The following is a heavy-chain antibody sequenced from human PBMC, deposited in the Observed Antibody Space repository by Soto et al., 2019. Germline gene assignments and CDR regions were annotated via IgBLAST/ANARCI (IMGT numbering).Heavy chain of an antibody. CDR2: IYYSGST. J-gene: IGHJ3*02. Sequence: SETLSLTCTVSGGSISSSSYYWGWIRQPPGKGLEWIGSIYYSGSTYYNPSLKSRVTISVDTSKNQFSLKLSSVTAADTAVYYCARDEYCTNGVCYSGDAFGIWGQGTMVTVSS. V-gene: IGHV4-39*02. CDR3: ARDEYCTNGVCYSGDAFGI. D-gene: IGHD2-8*01. CDR1: GGSISSSSYY.